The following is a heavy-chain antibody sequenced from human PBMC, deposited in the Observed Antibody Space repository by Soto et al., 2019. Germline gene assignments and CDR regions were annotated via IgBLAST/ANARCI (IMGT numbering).Heavy chain of an antibody. Sequence: SVKVSCKASGGTFSSYAISWVRQAPGQGLEWMGGIIPIFGTANYAQKFQGRVTITADEPTSTAYMELSSLRSEDTAVYYCARGPRGYSYGHYFDYWGQGTLVTVSS. CDR1: GGTFSSYA. V-gene: IGHV1-69*13. CDR2: IIPIFGTA. D-gene: IGHD5-18*01. J-gene: IGHJ4*02. CDR3: ARGPRGYSYGHYFDY.